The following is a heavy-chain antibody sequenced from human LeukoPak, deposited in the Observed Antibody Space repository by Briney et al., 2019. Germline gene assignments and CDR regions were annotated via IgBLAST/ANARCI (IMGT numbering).Heavy chain of an antibody. J-gene: IGHJ4*02. D-gene: IGHD6-19*01. Sequence: ASVKVSCKASGYTFTGYYMHWVGQAAGQGLEWMGWISAYNGNTNYAQKLQGRVTMTTDTSTSTAYMELRSLRSDDTAVYYCARGGSSGWRTPNDDYWGQGTLVTVSS. CDR1: GYTFTGYY. V-gene: IGHV1-18*04. CDR3: ARGGSSGWRTPNDDY. CDR2: ISAYNGNT.